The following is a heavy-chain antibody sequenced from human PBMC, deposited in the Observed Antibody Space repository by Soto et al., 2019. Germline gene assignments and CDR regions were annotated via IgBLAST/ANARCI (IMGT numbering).Heavy chain of an antibody. CDR3: AGIAAAGTSWFDP. D-gene: IGHD6-13*01. J-gene: IGHJ5*02. CDR2: IYYSGST. V-gene: IGHV4-59*08. Sequence: SETLSLTCTVSGGSISSYYWSWIRQPPGKGLEWIGYIYYSGSTNYNPSLKSRVTISVDTSKNQFSLKLSSVTAADTAVDYCAGIAAAGTSWFDPWGQGTLVTVSS. CDR1: GGSISSYY.